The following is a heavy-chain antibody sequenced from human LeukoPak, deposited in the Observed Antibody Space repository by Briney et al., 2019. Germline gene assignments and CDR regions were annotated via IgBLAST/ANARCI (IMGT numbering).Heavy chain of an antibody. CDR3: ARSSVDTAMVLLYY. D-gene: IGHD5-18*01. V-gene: IGHV4-59*08. J-gene: IGHJ4*02. Sequence: PSETLSLTCTVSGGSISSYYWSWFRKPPGRGRGWIGYIYYSGSTNYNPSLKSRVTISVDTSKNQFSLKLSSVTAADTAVYYCARSSVDTAMVLLYYWGQGTLVTVSS. CDR1: GGSISSYY. CDR2: IYYSGST.